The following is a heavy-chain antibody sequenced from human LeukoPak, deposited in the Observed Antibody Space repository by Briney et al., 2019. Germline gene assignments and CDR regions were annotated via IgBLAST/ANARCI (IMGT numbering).Heavy chain of an antibody. J-gene: IGHJ4*02. CDR2: IYYSGST. Sequence: SETLSLTCTVSGGSISSYYWSWIRQPPGKGLEWIGYIYYSGSTNYNPSLKSRVTISVDTSKNQFSLKLSSVTAADTAVYYCARDARGYSYIDYWGQGTLVTVSS. V-gene: IGHV4-59*01. CDR1: GGSISSYY. CDR3: ARDARGYSYIDY. D-gene: IGHD5-18*01.